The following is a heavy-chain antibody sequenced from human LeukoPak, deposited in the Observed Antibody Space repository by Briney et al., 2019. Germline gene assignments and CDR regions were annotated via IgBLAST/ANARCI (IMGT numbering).Heavy chain of an antibody. CDR2: IYWNDDK. D-gene: IGHD3-22*01. J-gene: IGHJ4*02. CDR3: AHKTSSGYYYVGYFDY. CDR1: GFSLSTSGVG. Sequence: EAGPTPVKPTQTPTLTCTFSGFSLSTSGVGVGWIRQPPGKALEWLALIYWNDDKCYSPSLKSRLTITKNTSKNQVVLTMTNMDPVDTATYYCAHKTSSGYYYVGYFDYWGQGTLVTVSS. V-gene: IGHV2-5*01.